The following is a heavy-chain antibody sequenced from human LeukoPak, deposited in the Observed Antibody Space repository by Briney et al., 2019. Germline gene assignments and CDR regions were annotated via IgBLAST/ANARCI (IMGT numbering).Heavy chain of an antibody. D-gene: IGHD6-6*01. V-gene: IGHV4-59*01. Sequence: SETLSLTCTVSGGSINNYFWSWIRQPPGKGLEWIGYIYYSGTTDYNPSLRSRVTMSVDTSKNQFSLKLNSVTAADTAVYYCARVSSSSSCRHWYFDLWGRGTLVTVSS. CDR2: IYYSGTT. J-gene: IGHJ2*01. CDR1: GGSINNYF. CDR3: ARVSSSSSCRHWYFDL.